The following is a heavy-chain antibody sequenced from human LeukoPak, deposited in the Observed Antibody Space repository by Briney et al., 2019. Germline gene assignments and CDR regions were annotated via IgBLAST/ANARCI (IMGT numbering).Heavy chain of an antibody. D-gene: IGHD6-6*01. V-gene: IGHV3-43*01. J-gene: IGHJ2*01. CDR2: ISWDGGST. Sequence: TGGSLRLSCAASGFTFDDYTMHWVRQAPGKGLEWVSLISWDGGSTYYADSVKGRFTISRDNNKNSLYLQMNSLRTEDTALYYCAKDIYSSSSGSHFDLWGRGTLVTVSS. CDR3: AKDIYSSSSGSHFDL. CDR1: GFTFDDYT.